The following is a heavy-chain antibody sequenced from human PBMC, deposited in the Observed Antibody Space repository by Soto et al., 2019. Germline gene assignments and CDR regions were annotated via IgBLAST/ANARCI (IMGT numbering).Heavy chain of an antibody. CDR1: GFTFSSYS. V-gene: IGHV3-21*01. J-gene: IGHJ6*02. CDR3: ARSSLMIVVGTFYGMDV. D-gene: IGHD3-22*01. Sequence: EVQLVESGGGLVKPGGSLRLSCAASGFTFSSYSMNWVRQAPGKGLEWVSSISSSSSYIYYADSVKGRFTISRDNAKNSLYLQMNSLRAEDTAVYYCARSSLMIVVGTFYGMDVWGQGTTVTVSS. CDR2: ISSSSSYI.